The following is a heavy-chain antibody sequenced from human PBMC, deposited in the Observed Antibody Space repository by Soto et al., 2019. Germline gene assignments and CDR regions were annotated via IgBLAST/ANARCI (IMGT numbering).Heavy chain of an antibody. J-gene: IGHJ4*02. D-gene: IGHD6-13*01. V-gene: IGHV3-23*01. Sequence: GGSLRLSCAASGFTFGSYAMSWVRQAPGKGLEWVSAISGSGGSTNYADSVKGRFTISRDNSKNTVYRQMNSLRAEDTAVYYCAKVKGAAAGKKYYIDYWGQGTLVTVSS. CDR2: ISGSGGST. CDR1: GFTFGSYA. CDR3: AKVKGAAAGKKYYIDY.